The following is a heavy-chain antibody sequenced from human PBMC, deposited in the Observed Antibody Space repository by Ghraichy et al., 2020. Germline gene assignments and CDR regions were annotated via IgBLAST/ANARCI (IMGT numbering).Heavy chain of an antibody. CDR2: ISSVSTII. V-gene: IGHV3-48*01. Sequence: GGSLRLSCAASGFTFSSYSMNWVRQAPGKGLEWISFISSVSTIIYYADSVKGRFTISRDNAKNSLYLHMNTLRAEDTAVYYCASYGRAYYFDYWGQGTLVTVSS. J-gene: IGHJ4*02. D-gene: IGHD3-10*01. CDR1: GFTFSSYS. CDR3: ASYGRAYYFDY.